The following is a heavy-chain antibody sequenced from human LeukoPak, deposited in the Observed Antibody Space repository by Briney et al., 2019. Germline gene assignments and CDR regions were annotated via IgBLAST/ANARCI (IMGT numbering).Heavy chain of an antibody. CDR3: ARGGRRF. CDR1: GFTFSGSA. CDR2: IRSKANSYAT. Sequence: GGSLKLSCAASGFTFSGSAMHWVRQASGKGLEWVGRIRSKANSYATAYAASVKGRFTISRDNATNSLYLQMNSLRGEDTAVYYCARGGRRFWGQGTLVTVSS. V-gene: IGHV3-73*01. D-gene: IGHD3-16*01. J-gene: IGHJ4*02.